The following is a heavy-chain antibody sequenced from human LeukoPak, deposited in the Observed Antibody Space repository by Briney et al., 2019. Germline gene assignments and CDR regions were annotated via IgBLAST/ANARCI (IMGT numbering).Heavy chain of an antibody. D-gene: IGHD3-9*01. Sequence: PSETLSLTCTVSGGSISPYYWSWIRQPPGKGLEWIGSIYYSGSTYYNPSLKSRVTISVDTSKNQFSLKLSSVTAADTAVYYCARGYDILTGYRGVFDYWGQGTLVTVSS. J-gene: IGHJ4*02. CDR2: IYYSGST. CDR3: ARGYDILTGYRGVFDY. V-gene: IGHV4-59*12. CDR1: GGSISPYY.